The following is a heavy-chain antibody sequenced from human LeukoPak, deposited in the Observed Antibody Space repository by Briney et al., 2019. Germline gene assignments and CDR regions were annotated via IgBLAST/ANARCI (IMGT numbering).Heavy chain of an antibody. CDR1: GGSFSGYY. D-gene: IGHD4-17*01. CDR2: IHDSGDT. Sequence: PSETLSLTCAVYGGSFSGYYWSWIRQPPGKGLEWIGEIHDSGDTNYNPSLKSRVTMSVDTSKNQFSLKLSSVTAADTAVYYCARDPNGDYDWGQGTLVTVSS. CDR3: ARDPNGDYD. J-gene: IGHJ4*02. V-gene: IGHV4-34*01.